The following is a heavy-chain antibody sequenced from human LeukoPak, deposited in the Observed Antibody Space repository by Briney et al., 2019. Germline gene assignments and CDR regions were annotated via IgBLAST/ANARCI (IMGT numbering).Heavy chain of an antibody. Sequence: PGGSLRLSCAASGFTFSSYAMSWVRQAPGKGLEWVSAISGSGSSTYNADSVEGRFTFSKDTSKNTLYLQMNSLRAEDTAIYYCAKGGYDYSYYFHSWGQGTLVTVSS. CDR1: GFTFSSYA. D-gene: IGHD4-11*01. V-gene: IGHV3-23*01. CDR2: ISGSGSST. CDR3: AKGGYDYSYYFHS. J-gene: IGHJ4*02.